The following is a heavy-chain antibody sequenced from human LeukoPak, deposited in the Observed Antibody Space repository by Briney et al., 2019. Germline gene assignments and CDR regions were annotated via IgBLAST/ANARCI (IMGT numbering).Heavy chain of an antibody. CDR3: ARAGIGYSGYEDY. D-gene: IGHD5-12*01. Sequence: SETLSLTCTVSGGSISSGGYYWSWIRQHPGKGLEWIGYIYYSGSTYYNPSLKSRVTISVDTSKNQFSLNLSSVTAADTAVYYCARAGIGYSGYEDYWGQGTLVTVSS. CDR2: IYYSGST. CDR1: GGSISSGGYY. V-gene: IGHV4-31*03. J-gene: IGHJ4*02.